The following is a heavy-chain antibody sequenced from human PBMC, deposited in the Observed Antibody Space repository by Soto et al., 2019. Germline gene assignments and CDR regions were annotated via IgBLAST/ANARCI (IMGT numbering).Heavy chain of an antibody. D-gene: IGHD2-2*01. CDR2: ISSSSSYI. CDR3: ARDPTDIVVVPAATDDWFDP. V-gene: IGHV3-21*01. Sequence: SLRLSCAASGFTFSSYSMNWVRQAPGKGLECVSSISSSSSYIYYAVSVKGRFTISRDNAKNSLYLQMNSLRAEDTAVYYCARDPTDIVVVPAATDDWFDPWGQGTLVTVSS. J-gene: IGHJ5*02. CDR1: GFTFSSYS.